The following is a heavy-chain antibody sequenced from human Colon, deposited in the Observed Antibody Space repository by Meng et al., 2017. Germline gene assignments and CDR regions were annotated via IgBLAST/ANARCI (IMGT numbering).Heavy chain of an antibody. CDR2: IIGDGSAR. Sequence: QLVVSVGGLVQRGGSLRLSLEASGFTFSDLWMHWVRQAPGKGLEWVSRIIGDGSARDYADSVKGRFIISRDNAKTTVYLEMNNLRAEDTAIYYCARDLHIAAANYWGQGTLVTVSS. CDR3: ARDLHIAAANY. V-gene: IGHV3-74*01. D-gene: IGHD6-13*01. J-gene: IGHJ4*02. CDR1: GFTFSDLW.